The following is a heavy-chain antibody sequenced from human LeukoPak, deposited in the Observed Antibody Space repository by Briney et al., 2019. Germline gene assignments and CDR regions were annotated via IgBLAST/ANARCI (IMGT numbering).Heavy chain of an antibody. CDR2: IYYSGNT. CDR3: ARQTGSGLFILP. J-gene: IGHJ4*02. D-gene: IGHD3/OR15-3a*01. V-gene: IGHV4-39*01. Sequence: SETLSLTCTVSGGSISSSPYYWGWIRQPPGKGLEWIGSIYYSGNTYYNASLKSQVSISIDTSKNQFSLRLTSVTAADTAVYYCARQTGSGLFILPGGQGTLVTVSS. CDR1: GGSISSSPYY.